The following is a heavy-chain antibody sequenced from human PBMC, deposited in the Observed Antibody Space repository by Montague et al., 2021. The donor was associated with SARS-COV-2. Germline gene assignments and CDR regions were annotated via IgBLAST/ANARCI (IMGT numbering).Heavy chain of an antibody. CDR3: AKEGSWIELWFHPGDSGVDV. D-gene: IGHD5-18*01. CDR1: RFIFSNYP. J-gene: IGHJ6*02. V-gene: IGHV3-23*01. CDR2: ISDSGGST. Sequence: SLRLSCAASRFIFSNYPMSWVRQAPGKGLEWVSGISDSGGSTYYADSVKGRFTISRDNSKNALYLQMNSLRAEDTAVYYCAKEGSWIELWFHPGDSGVDVCGQGTTVTVSS.